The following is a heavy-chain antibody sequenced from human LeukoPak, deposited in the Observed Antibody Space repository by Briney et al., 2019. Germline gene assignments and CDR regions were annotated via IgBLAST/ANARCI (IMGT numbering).Heavy chain of an antibody. V-gene: IGHV3-20*04. CDR2: INWSGGST. D-gene: IGHD2-2*01. Sequence: GGSLRLSCTASGFAFAEHGMSWVRQVPGKGLEWVSGINWSGGSTGYADPLRGRFTISRDNAKNSLYLQMDSLRAEDTAVYYCARAPITSPFYFDYWGQGTLVTVSS. CDR1: GFAFAEHG. CDR3: ARAPITSPFYFDY. J-gene: IGHJ4*02.